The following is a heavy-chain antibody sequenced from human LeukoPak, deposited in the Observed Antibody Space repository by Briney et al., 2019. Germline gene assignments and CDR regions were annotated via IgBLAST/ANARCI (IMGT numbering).Heavy chain of an antibody. CDR3: ARCNSSGWYVVDY. CDR1: GGTFSSYA. CDR2: IIPILGIA. V-gene: IGHV1-69*04. J-gene: IGHJ4*02. Sequence: SVKVSCKASGGTFSSYAISWVRQAPGQGLEWMGRIIPILGIANYAQKFQGRVTITADKSTSTAYMELSSLRSDDTAVYYCARCNSSGWYVVDYWGQGTLVTVSS. D-gene: IGHD6-19*01.